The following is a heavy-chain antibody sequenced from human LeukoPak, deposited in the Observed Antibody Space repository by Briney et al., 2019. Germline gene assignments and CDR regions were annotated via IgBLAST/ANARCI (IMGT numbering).Heavy chain of an antibody. CDR3: AKGYCSTTNCYAFDI. CDR1: GFTFSSYG. Sequence: VGSLRLSCAASGFTFSSYGMSWVRQAPGKGLEWVSAISGSGGNTFYADSVKGRFTISRDSSKNTLYLQMNSLRAEDTAVYYCAKGYCSTTNCYAFDIWGQGTMVTVSS. CDR2: ISGSGGNT. J-gene: IGHJ3*02. V-gene: IGHV3-23*01. D-gene: IGHD2-2*01.